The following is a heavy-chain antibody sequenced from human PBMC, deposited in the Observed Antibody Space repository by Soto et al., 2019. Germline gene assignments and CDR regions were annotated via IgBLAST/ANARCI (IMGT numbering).Heavy chain of an antibody. V-gene: IGHV4-39*01. J-gene: IGHJ4*02. Sequence: SETLSLTCNVSGVSISIYNYYWGWVRQPPGKGLEWIGSIYYSGSSYYNPSLKSRVTISVHTSKNQFSLRLSSLTAADTAVYYCTRRRDISHFDSWGPGILVTVSS. CDR1: GVSISIYNYY. D-gene: IGHD3-9*01. CDR3: TRRRDISHFDS. CDR2: IYYSGSS.